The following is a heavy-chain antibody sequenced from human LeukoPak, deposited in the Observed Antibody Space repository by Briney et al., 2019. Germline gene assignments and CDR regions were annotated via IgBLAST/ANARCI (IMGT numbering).Heavy chain of an antibody. CDR2: INTGSTTI. CDR1: GFTFSPYT. Sequence: GGSLILSCAASGFTFSPYTMHWFRQPPGKGLEWVSYINTGSTTIYYADSVKGRFTISRDNAKNSLYLHMNSLRAEDTAVYYCARARRRFDPWGQGTLVTVSS. J-gene: IGHJ5*02. V-gene: IGHV3-48*01. CDR3: ARARRRFDP.